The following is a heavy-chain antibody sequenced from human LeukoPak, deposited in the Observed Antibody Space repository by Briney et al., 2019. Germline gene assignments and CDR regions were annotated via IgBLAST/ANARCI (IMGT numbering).Heavy chain of an antibody. V-gene: IGHV3-48*01. CDR2: ISSSSSTI. J-gene: IGHJ4*02. D-gene: IGHD3-10*01. CDR1: GFTFSSYS. CDR3: ARNRAMVQGVIITFSEYPDY. Sequence: GGSLRLSCAASGFTFSSYSMNWVRQAPGKGLEWVSYISSSSSTIYYADSVKGRFTISRDNAKNSLYLQMNSLRAEDTAVYYCARNRAMVQGVIITFSEYPDYWGQGTLVTVSS.